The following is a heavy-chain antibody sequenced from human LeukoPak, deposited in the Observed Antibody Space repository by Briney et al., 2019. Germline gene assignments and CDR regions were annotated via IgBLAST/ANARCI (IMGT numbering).Heavy chain of an antibody. J-gene: IGHJ4*02. CDR1: GFTISSYD. CDR2: IGTAGDT. D-gene: IGHD4-23*01. V-gene: IGHV3-13*01. Sequence: GGSLRLSCAASGFTISSYDMHWVRQAPGKGLEWVSAIGTAGDTYYPGSVKGRFTISRENAKNSLYLQMNSLRAGDTAVYYCARGGYGGNSELDYWGQGTLVTVSS. CDR3: ARGGYGGNSELDY.